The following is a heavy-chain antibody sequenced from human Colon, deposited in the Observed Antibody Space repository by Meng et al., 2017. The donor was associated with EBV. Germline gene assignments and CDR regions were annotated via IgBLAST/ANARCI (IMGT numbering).Heavy chain of an antibody. CDR2: INHSGNT. J-gene: IGHJ5*02. Sequence: QGQVCPGGRGLWKPPEHRSLPLSVSGGSLGGYYWSWIRQPPGKGLEWIGEINHSGNTNYNPSLKSRVTISIDTSKNQFSLKLSSVTDADTAVYFCARGEPVPGHFLKSWGQGTLVTVSS. D-gene: IGHD6-19*01. CDR1: GGSLGGYY. V-gene: IGHV4-34*01. CDR3: ARGEPVPGHFLKS.